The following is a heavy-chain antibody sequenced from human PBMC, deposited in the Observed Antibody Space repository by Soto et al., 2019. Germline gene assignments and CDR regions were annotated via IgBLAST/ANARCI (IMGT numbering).Heavy chain of an antibody. J-gene: IGHJ1*01. Sequence: GGSLRLSCAATGFTFSSYAMSWVRQAPGKGLEWVSDISGSGGSTYYADSVTGRFTISRDNSKNKLYLQMNSLRAEDTAVYYCAKHVDTAMVYFQHWGQGTLVTVSS. CDR2: ISGSGGST. D-gene: IGHD5-18*01. CDR3: AKHVDTAMVYFQH. CDR1: GFTFSSYA. V-gene: IGHV3-23*01.